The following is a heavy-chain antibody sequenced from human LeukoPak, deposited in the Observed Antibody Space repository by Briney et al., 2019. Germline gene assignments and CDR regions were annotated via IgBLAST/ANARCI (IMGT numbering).Heavy chain of an antibody. V-gene: IGHV3-30*18. J-gene: IGHJ4*02. CDR3: AKEGLRFFDF. CDR2: ISYDGSSK. D-gene: IGHD5-12*01. Sequence: GGSLRLSCSASGFSFNNYGMHWVRQAPGKGLDWVASISYDGSSKKYVDSVKGRFTISRDNSKRTLYLQMNSLRSEDTAVYYCAKEGLRFFDFWGQGTLVTVSS. CDR1: GFSFNNYG.